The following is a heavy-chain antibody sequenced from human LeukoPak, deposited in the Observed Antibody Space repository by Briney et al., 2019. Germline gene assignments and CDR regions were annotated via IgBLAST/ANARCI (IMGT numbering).Heavy chain of an antibody. V-gene: IGHV4-34*01. CDR3: AKSAGSWPNPYYYYYMDV. D-gene: IGHD6-13*01. CDR1: GGSFSGYY. J-gene: IGHJ6*03. Sequence: SETLSLTCAVYGGSFSGYYWSWIRQPPGKGLEWIGEINHSGSTNYNPSLKSRVTISVDTSKNQFSLKLSSVTAADTAVYYCAKSAGSWPNPYYYYYMDVWGKGTTVTISS. CDR2: INHSGST.